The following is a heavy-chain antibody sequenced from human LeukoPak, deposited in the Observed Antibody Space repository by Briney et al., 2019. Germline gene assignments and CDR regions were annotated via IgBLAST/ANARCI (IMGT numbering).Heavy chain of an antibody. CDR3: ARVGDYSYYYYYIDV. J-gene: IGHJ6*03. CDR1: GVTFSIYW. CDR2: RRKDGSEK. Sequence: GGSLRLSCAASGVTFSIYWMNWVRQAPGQGLEWVANRRKDGSEKYYVDSVKGRFTISRDNAKNSLYLQMNSLRAEDTAVYYCARVGDYSYYYYYIDVWGKGTTVTVSS. D-gene: IGHD3-10*01. V-gene: IGHV3-7*01.